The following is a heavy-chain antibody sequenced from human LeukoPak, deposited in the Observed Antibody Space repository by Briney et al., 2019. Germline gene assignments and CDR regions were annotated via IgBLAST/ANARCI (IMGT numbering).Heavy chain of an antibody. V-gene: IGHV3-48*04. CDR1: GFTFSSYS. CDR2: ISSSSSTI. J-gene: IGHJ3*02. Sequence: PGGSLRLSCAASGFTFSSYSMNWVRQAPGKGLEWVSYISSSSSTIYYADSVKGRFTISRDNAKNSLYLQMNSLRAEDTAVYYCARSPFPLSASAFDIWAKGQWSPSLQ. D-gene: IGHD2/OR15-2a*01. CDR3: ARSPFPLSASAFDI.